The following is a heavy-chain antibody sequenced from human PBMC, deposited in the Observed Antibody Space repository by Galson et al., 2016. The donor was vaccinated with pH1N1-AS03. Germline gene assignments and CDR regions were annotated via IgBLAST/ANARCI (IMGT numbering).Heavy chain of an antibody. CDR3: ARETPTDSTGRYSFYYYAMDV. Sequence: SETLSLTCSVSGGSMSKYYWSWIRQSPGKGLEWLGYVYSSGATNYNPSLQSRLTISIDTSKKQFSLRLGSVTAADTATYYCARETPTDSTGRYSFYYYAMDVWGQGTTVTVSS. CDR1: GGSMSKYY. CDR2: VYSSGAT. D-gene: IGHD3-22*01. J-gene: IGHJ6*02. V-gene: IGHV4-59*01.